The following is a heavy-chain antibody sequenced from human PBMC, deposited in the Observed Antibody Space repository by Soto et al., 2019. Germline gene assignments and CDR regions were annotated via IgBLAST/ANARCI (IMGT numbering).Heavy chain of an antibody. CDR1: GFPFTTYG. D-gene: IGHD3-10*01. Sequence: QVQLVESGGGVVQPGRSLRLSCAASGFPFTTYGMHWVREGPGKGLEWVAFISYDGSYKYYADSVKGRFTISRDNSKNTLYLQMNRLRPEDTALYYCVGGQYYFDYRGQGTLVTVSS. V-gene: IGHV3-30*03. J-gene: IGHJ4*02. CDR3: VGGQYYFDY. CDR2: ISYDGSYK.